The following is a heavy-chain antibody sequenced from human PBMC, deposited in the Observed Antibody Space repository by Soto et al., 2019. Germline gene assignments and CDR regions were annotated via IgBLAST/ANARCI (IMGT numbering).Heavy chain of an antibody. CDR2: IYTSGST. Sequence: ETLSLTCTVSGGSISSYYWSWIRQPAGKGLEWIGRIYTSGSTNYNPSLKSRVTMSVDTSKNQFSLKLSSVTAADTAVYYCARDTWDSSGWYSYGMDVWGQGTTVTVSS. D-gene: IGHD6-19*01. CDR3: ARDTWDSSGWYSYGMDV. V-gene: IGHV4-4*07. CDR1: GGSISSYY. J-gene: IGHJ6*02.